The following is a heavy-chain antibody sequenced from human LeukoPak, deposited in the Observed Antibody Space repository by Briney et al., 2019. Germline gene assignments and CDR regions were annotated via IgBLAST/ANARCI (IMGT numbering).Heavy chain of an antibody. Sequence: PGGSLRLSCAASGFTFSTYGMQWVRQVPGKGLEWVSYISGSSDSIKYAESVKGRFTNSRDNAKNSLYLHLNSLRAEDTAVYYCGKSRIGFSGLVDFWGQGTLVTVSS. J-gene: IGHJ4*02. V-gene: IGHV3-48*04. CDR3: GKSRIGFSGLVDF. D-gene: IGHD1-26*01. CDR2: ISGSSDSI. CDR1: GFTFSTYG.